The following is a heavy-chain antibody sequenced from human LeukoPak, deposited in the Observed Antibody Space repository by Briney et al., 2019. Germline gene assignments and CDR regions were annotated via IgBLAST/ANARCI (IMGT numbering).Heavy chain of an antibody. V-gene: IGHV3-7*04. CDR1: GFTFSSYW. Sequence: PGGSLRLSCAASGFTFSSYWMSWVRQAPGKGLEWVANIKQDGSEKYYVDSVKGRFTISRDNAKNSLYLQMNSLRAEDTAVYYCARGEAYDFSYYFDYWGQGTLVTASS. CDR2: IKQDGSEK. CDR3: ARGEAYDFSYYFDY. D-gene: IGHD3-3*01. J-gene: IGHJ4*02.